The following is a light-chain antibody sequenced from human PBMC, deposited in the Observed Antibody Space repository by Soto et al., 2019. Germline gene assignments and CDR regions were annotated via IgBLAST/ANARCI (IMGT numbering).Light chain of an antibody. J-gene: IGLJ2*01. V-gene: IGLV2-8*01. CDR2: EVS. CDR3: SSCAGSNSLL. CDR1: SNDVSGYNY. Sequence: QSALTQPPSASGSPGQSVTISCTGTSNDVSGYNYVSWYQQHPGKAPKLMIYEVSKRPSGVPERFSGSKSGNTASLTVSGLQAEDEADYYCSSCAGSNSLLFCGGTKLTVL.